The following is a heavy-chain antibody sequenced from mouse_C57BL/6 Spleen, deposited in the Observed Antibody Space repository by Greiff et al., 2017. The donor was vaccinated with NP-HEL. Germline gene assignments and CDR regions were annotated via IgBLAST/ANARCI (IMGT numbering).Heavy chain of an antibody. D-gene: IGHD2-12*01. Sequence: QVQLKESGAELVRPGTSVKMSCKASGYTFTNYWIGWAKQRPGHGLEWIGDIYPGGGYTNYNEKFKGKATLTADKSSSTAYMQFSSLTSEDSAIYYCARRDDSAWFAYWGQGTLVTVSA. J-gene: IGHJ3*01. V-gene: IGHV1-63*01. CDR1: GYTFTNYW. CDR2: IYPGGGYT. CDR3: ARRDDSAWFAY.